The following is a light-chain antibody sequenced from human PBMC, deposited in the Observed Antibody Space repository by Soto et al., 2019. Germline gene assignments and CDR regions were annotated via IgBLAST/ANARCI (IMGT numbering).Light chain of an antibody. Sequence: QPVLTQPPSVSGAPGQRVTISCTGSSSNIGAYYDVHWYQQLPGTAPKLLIYGNTNRPSGIPDRFSGSKSGTSASLAITGLQAEDEADYYCQSYDSSLSAVVFGGGTKLTVL. CDR1: SSNIGAYYD. CDR2: GNT. CDR3: QSYDSSLSAVV. V-gene: IGLV1-40*01. J-gene: IGLJ2*01.